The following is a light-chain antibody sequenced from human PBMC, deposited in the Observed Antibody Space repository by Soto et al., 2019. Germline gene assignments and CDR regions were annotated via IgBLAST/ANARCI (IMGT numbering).Light chain of an antibody. CDR2: RNN. CDR3: VAWDDSLSGPV. Sequence: QSVLTQPPSASGTPGQRVTISCSGSSSSIGSNYVYWYQQLPGTAPKLLIYRNNQRPSGVPDRFSGSKSDTSASLAISGLRSEDEADYYCVAWDDSLSGPVFGGGTKVTVL. CDR1: SSSIGSNY. V-gene: IGLV1-47*01. J-gene: IGLJ2*01.